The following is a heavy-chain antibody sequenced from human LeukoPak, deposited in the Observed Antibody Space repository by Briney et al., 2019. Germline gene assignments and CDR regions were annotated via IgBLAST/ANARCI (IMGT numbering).Heavy chain of an antibody. CDR3: ARDVAREFDY. CDR1: GYTFTSYG. CDR2: ISAYNGNT. V-gene: IGHV1-18*01. Sequence: ASVKVSCKASGYTFTSYGISWVRQAPGQGLEWMGWISAYNGNTNYAQKYQDRVTMTRDTSTRTVYMQLSSLRSDDTAVYYCARDVAREFDYWGQGTLVTVSS. J-gene: IGHJ4*02.